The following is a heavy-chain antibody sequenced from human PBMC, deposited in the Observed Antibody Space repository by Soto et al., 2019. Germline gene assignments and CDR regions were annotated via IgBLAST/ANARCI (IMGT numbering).Heavy chain of an antibody. CDR3: AKEAYGVVGAPREPLAIDY. CDR2: ISGSGGST. V-gene: IGHV3-23*01. Sequence: GGSLRLSCAASGFTFSSYAMSWVRQAPGKGLEWVSAISGSGGSTYYADSVKGRFTISRDNSKNTLYLQMNSLRAEDTAVYYCAKEAYGVVGAPREPLAIDYWGQGTLVTVSS. D-gene: IGHD1-26*01. J-gene: IGHJ4*02. CDR1: GFTFSSYA.